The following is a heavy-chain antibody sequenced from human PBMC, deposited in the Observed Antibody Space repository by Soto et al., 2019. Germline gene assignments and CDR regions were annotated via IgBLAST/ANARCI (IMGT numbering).Heavy chain of an antibody. Sequence: QVQLQESGPGLVKPSQTLSLTCTVSGGSINSAGYYWSWIRQHPGKGLEWIGYIYYSGSTYYNPSLKSRVTISIDTSNNQFSLRLSSVTAADTAVYYCARAQTLFGVITVFDYWGQGTLVTVSS. D-gene: IGHD3-3*01. CDR2: IYYSGST. V-gene: IGHV4-31*03. CDR1: GGSINSAGYY. CDR3: ARAQTLFGVITVFDY. J-gene: IGHJ4*02.